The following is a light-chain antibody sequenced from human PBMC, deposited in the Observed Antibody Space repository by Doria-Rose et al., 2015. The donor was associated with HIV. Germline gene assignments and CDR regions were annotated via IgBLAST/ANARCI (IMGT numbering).Light chain of an antibody. Sequence: DIQLTQSPDSLAVSLGERATINCKSSQSVLTRSNHKNYLAWYQQKAGQPPNLLIYWASTRESGVPDRFGGSGSGTDFTLTISSLQAEDVAVYYCQQYFTTPRTFGQGTKVEIK. CDR3: QQYFTTPRT. V-gene: IGKV4-1*01. CDR2: WAS. J-gene: IGKJ1*01. CDR1: QSVLTRSNHKNY.